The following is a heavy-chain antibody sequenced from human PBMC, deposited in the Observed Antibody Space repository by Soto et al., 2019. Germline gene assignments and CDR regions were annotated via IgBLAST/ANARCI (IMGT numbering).Heavy chain of an antibody. J-gene: IGHJ4*02. V-gene: IGHV6-1*01. Sequence: PSQTLSLTCAISGDSVSSSSSAWNWIRQSPSRGLEWLGRTYYRSTWIHDYAVSVKSRIIINPDTSQNQFSLQLNSVTPVDTAVYYCARGLRPHFDYWGLGTLVTVSS. CDR3: ARGLRPHFDY. CDR1: GDSVSSSSSA. CDR2: TYYRSTWIH. D-gene: IGHD3-10*01.